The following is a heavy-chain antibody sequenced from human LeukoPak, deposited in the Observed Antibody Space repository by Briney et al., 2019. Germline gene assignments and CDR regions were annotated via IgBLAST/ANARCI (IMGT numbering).Heavy chain of an antibody. D-gene: IGHD3-22*01. V-gene: IGHV4-59*08. CDR3: ASTTSPDTYYYDSSGGGFDY. J-gene: IGHJ4*02. Sequence: SETLSLTCTVSGGSISSYYWSWIRQPPGKGLEWIGYIYYSGSTNYNPSLKSRVTISVDTSKNQFSLKLSSVTAADTAVYYCASTTSPDTYYYDSSGGGFDYWGQGTLVTVSS. CDR1: GGSISSYY. CDR2: IYYSGST.